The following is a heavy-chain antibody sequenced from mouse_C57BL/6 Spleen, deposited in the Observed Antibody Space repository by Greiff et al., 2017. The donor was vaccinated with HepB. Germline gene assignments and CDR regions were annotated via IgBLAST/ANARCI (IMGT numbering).Heavy chain of an antibody. V-gene: IGHV5-12*01. J-gene: IGHJ3*01. CDR3: ARPMGDYDPWFAY. CDR1: GFTFSDYY. CDR2: ISNGGGST. D-gene: IGHD2-3*01. Sequence: EVMLVESGGGLVQPGGSLKLSCAASGFTFSDYYMYWVRQTPEKRLEWVAYISNGGGSTYYPDTVKGRCTISRDNDKNTLYLQMRRLKSEDTAMYYCARPMGDYDPWFAYWGQGTLVTVSA.